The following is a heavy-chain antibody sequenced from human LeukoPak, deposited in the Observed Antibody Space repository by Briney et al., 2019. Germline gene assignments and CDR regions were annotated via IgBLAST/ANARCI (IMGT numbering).Heavy chain of an antibody. V-gene: IGHV3-9*01. CDR2: ISWNSGSI. CDR1: GFTFDDYA. Sequence: PGGSLRLSCAASGFTFDDYAMHWVRQAPGKGLEWVSGISWNSGSIGYADSVKGRFTISRDNAKNSLYLQMNSLRTEDTALYYCAKDATGADGLDVWGQGTTVTVSS. D-gene: IGHD7-27*01. CDR3: AKDATGADGLDV. J-gene: IGHJ6*02.